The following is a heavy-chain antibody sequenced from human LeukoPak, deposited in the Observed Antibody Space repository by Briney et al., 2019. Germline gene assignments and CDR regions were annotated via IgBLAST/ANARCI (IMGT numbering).Heavy chain of an antibody. CDR1: GFTFSNYW. CDR3: ATDSFSISSISLPGADAFDI. D-gene: IGHD3-3*02. Sequence: GGSLRLSCAASGFTFSNYWMTWVRQAPGKGLEGVANINQDGSAKYYVGSVKGRFTISRDNANNSLYLQMNNLRVDDTAVYHCATDSFSISSISLPGADAFDIWGQGTMVTVSS. V-gene: IGHV3-7*01. J-gene: IGHJ3*02. CDR2: INQDGSAK.